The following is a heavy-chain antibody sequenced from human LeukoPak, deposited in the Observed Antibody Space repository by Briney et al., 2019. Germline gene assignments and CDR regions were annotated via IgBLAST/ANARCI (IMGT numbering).Heavy chain of an antibody. CDR1: GGSISSYY. D-gene: IGHD1-26*01. CDR2: IYYSGST. V-gene: IGHV4-59*01. J-gene: IGHJ4*02. CDR3: ARERRVGATAFDY. Sequence: PSETLSLTCTVSGGSISSYYWSWIRQPPGKGLEWIGYIYYSGSTNYNPSLKSRVTISVDTSKNQFSLKLSSGTAADTAVYYCARERRVGATAFDYWGQGTLVTVSS.